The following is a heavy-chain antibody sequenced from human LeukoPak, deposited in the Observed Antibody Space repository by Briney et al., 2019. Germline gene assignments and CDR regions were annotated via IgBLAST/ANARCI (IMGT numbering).Heavy chain of an antibody. CDR1: GFTVSSNY. CDR2: ISDGGSNK. V-gene: IGHV3-30-3*01. D-gene: IGHD5-18*01. J-gene: IGHJ4*02. Sequence: PGGSLRLSCAASGFTVSSNYMSWVRQAPGKGLEWVAVISDGGSNKYYADSVKGRFTISRDNSKNTLYLQMNSLRTEDTAVFYCARDQRIGGYTYGLTGNFDCWGQGTLVTVSS. CDR3: ARDQRIGGYTYGLTGNFDC.